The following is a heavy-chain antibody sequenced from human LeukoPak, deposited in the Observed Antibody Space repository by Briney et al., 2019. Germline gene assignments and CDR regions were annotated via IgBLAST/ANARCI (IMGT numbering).Heavy chain of an antibody. CDR2: INHSGST. V-gene: IGHV4-34*01. D-gene: IGHD3-22*01. CDR3: ARGRRNYYYDSSGCTDP. CDR1: GGSFSGYY. J-gene: IGHJ5*02. Sequence: SETLSLTCAVYGGSFSGYYWSWIRQPPGKGLEWMGEINHSGSTNYNPSLKSRVTISVDTSKNQFSLKLSSVTAADTAVYYCARGRRNYYYDSSGCTDPWSQGSLVTVSS.